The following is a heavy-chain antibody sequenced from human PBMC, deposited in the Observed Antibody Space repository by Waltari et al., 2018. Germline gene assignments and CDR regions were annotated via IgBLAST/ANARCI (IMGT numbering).Heavy chain of an antibody. V-gene: IGHV3-21*01. D-gene: IGHD1-26*01. Sequence: EVHLVEAGGGLFSPGGCLRLSCVASGVSFSSYRMTWVRQAPGKWLEWVSSISSSSSYIYYADSVKGRFTISRDNAKNSLYLQMNSLRAEDTAVYYCAAGGTTTMDVWGKGTTVTVSS. CDR2: ISSSSSYI. CDR1: GVSFSSYR. J-gene: IGHJ6*03. CDR3: AAGGTTTMDV.